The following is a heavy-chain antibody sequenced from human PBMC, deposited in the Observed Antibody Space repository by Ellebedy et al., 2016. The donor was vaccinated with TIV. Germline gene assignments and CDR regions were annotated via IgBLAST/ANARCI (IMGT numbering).Heavy chain of an antibody. CDR3: ARLSCSSTSCYTFDY. D-gene: IGHD2-2*02. Sequence: SETLSLXXAVYGGSFSGYYWSWIRQPPGKGLEWIGEINHSGSTNYNPSLKSRVTISVDTSKNQFSLKLSSVTAADTAVYYCARLSCSSTSCYTFDYWGQGTLVTVSS. CDR2: INHSGST. V-gene: IGHV4-34*01. CDR1: GGSFSGYY. J-gene: IGHJ4*02.